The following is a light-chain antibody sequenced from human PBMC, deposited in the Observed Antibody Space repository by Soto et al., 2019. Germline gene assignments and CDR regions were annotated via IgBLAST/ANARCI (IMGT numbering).Light chain of an antibody. J-gene: IGKJ3*01. CDR3: QQYSSYSPFT. Sequence: DIQMTQSPSTLSASVGDRVTVTCRASQSISNWLAWYQQKPGKAPKLLIYDASSLESGVPSRFSGSGSGTEFTLSISSLQPDDFATYYCQQYSSYSPFTFGPGTKVVI. V-gene: IGKV1-5*01. CDR1: QSISNW. CDR2: DAS.